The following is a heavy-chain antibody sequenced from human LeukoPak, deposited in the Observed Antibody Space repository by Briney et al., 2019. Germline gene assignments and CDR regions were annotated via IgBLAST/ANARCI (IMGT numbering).Heavy chain of an antibody. V-gene: IGHV3-23*01. D-gene: IGHD3-10*01. CDR3: AKDLRITMVRGAFDI. J-gene: IGHJ3*02. Sequence: GGSLRLSCAPSGLTFTSYAMGWVREAPGKGLERVSAISGSGGSTYYADSVKGRFTISRDNSKNTLYLQMNSLRAEDTAVYYCAKDLRITMVRGAFDIWGQGTMVTVSS. CDR2: ISGSGGST. CDR1: GLTFTSYA.